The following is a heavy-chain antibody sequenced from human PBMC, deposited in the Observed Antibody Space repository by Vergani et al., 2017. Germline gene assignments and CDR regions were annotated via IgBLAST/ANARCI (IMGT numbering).Heavy chain of an antibody. CDR3: AKDLDDYVWGSYHPGDY. J-gene: IGHJ4*02. Sequence: EVQLVESGGGLVQPGGSLTLSCAASGVTFSGSAMRWVRQTSGKGLGWSGRIRDKTYNYATAYALSVKGRFIISRDDSKKTAYLQMNSLRAEDTAVYYCAKDLDDYVWGSYHPGDYWGQATLVTVSS. V-gene: IGHV3-73*02. CDR1: GVTFSGSA. D-gene: IGHD3-16*02. CDR2: IRDKTYNYAT.